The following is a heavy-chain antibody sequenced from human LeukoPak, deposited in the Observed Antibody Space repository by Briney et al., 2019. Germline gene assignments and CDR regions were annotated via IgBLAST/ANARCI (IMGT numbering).Heavy chain of an antibody. V-gene: IGHV3-49*04. CDR1: GFTFGDYA. CDR3: TRDLAPSFCNGGSCYYGRRDAFDI. J-gene: IGHJ3*02. CDR2: IRSKAYGGTT. Sequence: QSGGSLRLSCTASGFTFGDYAMSWVRQAPGKGLEWVGFIRSKAYGGTTEYAASVKGRFTISRDDSKSIAYLQMNSLKTEDTAVYYCTRDLAPSFCNGGSCYYGRRDAFDIWGQGKMGTVSS. D-gene: IGHD2-15*01.